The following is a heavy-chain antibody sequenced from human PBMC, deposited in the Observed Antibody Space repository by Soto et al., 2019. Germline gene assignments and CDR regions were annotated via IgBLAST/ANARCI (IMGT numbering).Heavy chain of an antibody. D-gene: IGHD2-8*01. CDR1: GFSFNNYA. V-gene: IGHV3-23*01. CDR2: ISDSGST. Sequence: EVQLLESGGGLVQPGGSLRLSCAASGFSFNNYAMNWVRQAPGQGLEWVSTISDSGSTYYADSVKGRFTISRDNSKNTLYLQMKSLRAEDTAVYFCAKDVGGHYCTPTSGLYFFHSWGRGTLVTVSS. CDR3: AKDVGGHYCTPTSGLYFFHS. J-gene: IGHJ4*02.